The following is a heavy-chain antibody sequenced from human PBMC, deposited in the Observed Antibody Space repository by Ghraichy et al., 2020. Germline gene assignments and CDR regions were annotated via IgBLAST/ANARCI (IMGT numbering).Heavy chain of an antibody. CDR2: FDPEDGET. Sequence: ASVKVSCKVSGYTLTELSMHWVRQAPGKGLEWMGGFDPEDGETIYAQKFQGRVTMTEDTSTDTAYMELSSLRSEDTAVYYCATAWDIVVVPAAMGVGMDVWGQGTTVTVSS. V-gene: IGHV1-24*01. J-gene: IGHJ6*02. CDR1: GYTLTELS. D-gene: IGHD2-2*01. CDR3: ATAWDIVVVPAAMGVGMDV.